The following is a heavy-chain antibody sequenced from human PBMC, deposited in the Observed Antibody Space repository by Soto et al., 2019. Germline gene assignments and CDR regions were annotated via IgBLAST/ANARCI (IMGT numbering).Heavy chain of an antibody. CDR2: MNPNSGNT. CDR3: ARVRGGDYGMDV. V-gene: IGHV1-8*01. Sequence: QVQLVQSGAEVKKPGASVKVSCKASGNTFTSNEINWVRQATGQGLEWMGWMNPNSGNTGYAQKVQDRVTMTRNTSIGTAYMELSSLRSEDTAVYYCARVRGGDYGMDVWGQGTTVTVSS. D-gene: IGHD3-16*01. J-gene: IGHJ6*02. CDR1: GNTFTSNE.